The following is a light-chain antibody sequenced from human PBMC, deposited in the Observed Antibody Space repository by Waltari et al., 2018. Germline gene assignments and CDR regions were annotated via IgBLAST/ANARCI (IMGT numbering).Light chain of an antibody. J-gene: IGLJ3*02. CDR3: QTGGHGTWV. V-gene: IGLV4-69*01. CDR1: SGHITNV. CDR2: VNSDGSH. Sequence: QLELTQSPSAYASLGASVKLTCTLSSGHITNVVAWHQQQPQKGPRYLMKVNSDGSHSRGDEIPDRFSGSSSGAERYLTISSLQSEDEADYYCQTGGHGTWVFGGGTKLTVL.